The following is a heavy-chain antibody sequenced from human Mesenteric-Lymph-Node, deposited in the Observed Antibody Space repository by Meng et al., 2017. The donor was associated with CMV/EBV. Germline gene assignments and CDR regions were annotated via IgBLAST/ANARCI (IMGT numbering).Heavy chain of an antibody. D-gene: IGHD6-13*01. Sequence: GSLRLSCTVSGGSISSSSYYWGWIRQPPGKGLEWIGSIYYSGSTYYNPSLKSRVTISVDTSKNQFSLKLSSVTAADTAVYYCARDLYSSSFMDVWGQGTTVTVSS. CDR3: ARDLYSSSFMDV. J-gene: IGHJ6*02. CDR2: IYYSGST. V-gene: IGHV4-39*07. CDR1: GGSISSSSYY.